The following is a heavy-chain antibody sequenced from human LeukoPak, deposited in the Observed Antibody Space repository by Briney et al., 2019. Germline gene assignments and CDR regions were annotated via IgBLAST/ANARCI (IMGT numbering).Heavy chain of an antibody. Sequence: QAGGSLRLSCAASGFTFSDYWIHWVRHAPGKGLEWVSAISGSGGSTYYADSVKGRFTISRDNSKNTLYLQMNSLRAEDTAVYYCAKDCRDGYIDNFDYWGQGTLVTVSS. J-gene: IGHJ4*02. V-gene: IGHV3-23*01. D-gene: IGHD5-24*01. CDR2: ISGSGGST. CDR1: GFTFSDYW. CDR3: AKDCRDGYIDNFDY.